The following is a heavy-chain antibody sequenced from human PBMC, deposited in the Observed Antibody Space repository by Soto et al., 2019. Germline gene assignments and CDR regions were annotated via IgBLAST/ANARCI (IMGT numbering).Heavy chain of an antibody. D-gene: IGHD2-2*01. CDR3: ARGGDCSKTSCYWARLYYGLDV. Sequence: EEQLVEAGGNLVQPGGSLRLSCAASGFTFSSYDMHWVRQATGKGLEWVSAIGTAGDTYYSGSVKGRFTVSRENVKNSLYLQMNSLRAGDPAVYYWARGGDCSKTSCYWARLYYGLDVWGQGTTVTVSS. CDR1: GFTFSSYD. J-gene: IGHJ6*02. V-gene: IGHV3-13*01. CDR2: IGTAGDT.